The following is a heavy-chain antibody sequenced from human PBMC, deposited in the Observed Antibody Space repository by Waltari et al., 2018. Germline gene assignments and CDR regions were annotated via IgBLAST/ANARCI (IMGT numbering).Heavy chain of an antibody. CDR3: ARDRVAAGTFDS. Sequence: QVQLQESGPGLVKPSETLSLTCLVSSDSLSSFYWSWIRQPPGKGVEWIGYIYSSGSTNYNPSLKSRVTISVDTSKSQFYLKLSSVTAADTAVYYCARDRVAAGTFDSWGQGTLVTVSS. J-gene: IGHJ4*02. D-gene: IGHD6-13*01. V-gene: IGHV4-59*01. CDR1: SDSLSSFY. CDR2: IYSSGST.